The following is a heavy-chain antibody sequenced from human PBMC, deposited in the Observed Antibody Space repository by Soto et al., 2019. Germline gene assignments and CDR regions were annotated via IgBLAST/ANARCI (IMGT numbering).Heavy chain of an antibody. J-gene: IGHJ5*02. V-gene: IGHV3-7*01. Sequence: EVQLVESGGGLVQPGGSLRLSCAASGFTFSRYWMNWVRQAPGKGLEWVANIKRDGSEKYYVDSVKGRFTISRDNAKNSLYLQMNSLRAEDAAVDYCAREGLRYSGRPNWFDPWGQGTLVTVSS. CDR3: AREGLRYSGRPNWFDP. CDR2: IKRDGSEK. CDR1: GFTFSRYW. D-gene: IGHD1-26*01.